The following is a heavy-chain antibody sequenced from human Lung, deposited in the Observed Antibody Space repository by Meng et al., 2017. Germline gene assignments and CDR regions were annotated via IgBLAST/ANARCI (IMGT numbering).Heavy chain of an antibody. CDR2: INTYNGKT. J-gene: IGHJ4*02. V-gene: IGHV1-18*01. Sequence: QGQLVQSGVEGQKPGSSVKGSCEASCYTLSSDGFSWVRQAPGQGLEWLGWINTYNGKTDYAQKFQGRITMTTDTFTSTAYMELRNLRSDDTAVYYCATRGNPYLNCWGQGTLVTVSS. CDR3: ATRGNPYLNC. CDR1: CYTLSSDG.